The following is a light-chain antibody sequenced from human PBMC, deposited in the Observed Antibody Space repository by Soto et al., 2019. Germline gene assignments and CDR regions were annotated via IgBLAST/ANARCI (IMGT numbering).Light chain of an antibody. J-gene: IGKJ1*01. CDR2: DAS. CDR3: QHLYIYPQT. Sequence: DIQLTQSPSLLSASVGDRVTITCRASRDIDSYLAWYQLKPGKGPKLLIYDASTLQSGAPSRFSGSGSGTEFTLTISSLQPEDFAAYYGQHLYIYPQTFGQGSKVDIK. V-gene: IGKV1-9*01. CDR1: RDIDSY.